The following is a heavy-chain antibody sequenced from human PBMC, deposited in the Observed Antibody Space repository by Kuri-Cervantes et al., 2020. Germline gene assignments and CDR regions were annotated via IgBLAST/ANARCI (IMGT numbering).Heavy chain of an antibody. J-gene: IGHJ6*03. Sequence: ASVKVSCKASGYTFTSYGISWVRQAPGQGLEWMGWISAYNGDTNYAQKLQGRVTMTTDTSTSTAYMELRSLRSDDTAVYYCATARKTYYYYYYMDVWGKGTTVTVSS. CDR3: ATARKTYYYYYYMDV. V-gene: IGHV1-18*01. CDR1: GYTFTSYG. CDR2: ISAYNGDT.